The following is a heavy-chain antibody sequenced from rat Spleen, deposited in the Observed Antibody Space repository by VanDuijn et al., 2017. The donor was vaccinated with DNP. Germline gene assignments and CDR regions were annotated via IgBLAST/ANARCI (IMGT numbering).Heavy chain of an antibody. CDR2: ITYDGSST. J-gene: IGHJ3*01. Sequence: EVQLVESGGGLVQPGRSLKLSCAASGFTFTNYGMAWVRQAPTKGLEWVATITYDGSSTFSRDSVKGRFTISRDNARSTLYLQMDSLRSEDTATYYCARCLLRYYDGTYPFAYWGQGTLVTVSS. CDR3: ARCLLRYYDGTYPFAY. D-gene: IGHD1-12*02. V-gene: IGHV5-29*01. CDR1: GFTFTNYG.